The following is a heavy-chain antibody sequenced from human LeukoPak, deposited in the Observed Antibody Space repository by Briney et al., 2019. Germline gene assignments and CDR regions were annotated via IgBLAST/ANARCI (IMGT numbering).Heavy chain of an antibody. V-gene: IGHV4-39*07. CDR3: ARVREGRFDP. Sequence: SETLSLTCTVSGGSISSSSYYWGWIRQLPGKGLEWIGSIYYSGSTYYNPSLKSRVTISVDTSKNQFSLRLSSVTAADTAVYYCARVREGRFDPWGQGTLVTVSS. D-gene: IGHD3-10*01. J-gene: IGHJ5*02. CDR2: IYYSGST. CDR1: GGSISSSSYY.